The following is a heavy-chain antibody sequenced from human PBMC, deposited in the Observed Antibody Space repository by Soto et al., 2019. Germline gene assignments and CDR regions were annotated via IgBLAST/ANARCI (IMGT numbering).Heavy chain of an antibody. Sequence: PCEPHTDSWSVSWGTIISYDCSWIRQPPGKGLEWIGYIYYSGSTNYNPSLKSRVTISVDTSKNQFSLKLSSVTAADTAVYYCARAPIMTTVGGAVACDIWGQGTMVTVS. CDR2: IYYSGST. CDR3: ARAPIMTTVGGAVACDI. CDR1: WGTIISYD. V-gene: IGHV4-59*01. D-gene: IGHD3-16*01. J-gene: IGHJ3*02.